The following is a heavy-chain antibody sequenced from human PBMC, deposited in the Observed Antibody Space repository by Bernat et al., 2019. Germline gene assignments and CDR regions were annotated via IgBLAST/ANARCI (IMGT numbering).Heavy chain of an antibody. Sequence: EVQLLESGGGLVQPGGSLRLSCAASGFTFSSYAMSWVRQAPWKGLEWVSAISGSGGSTCSAASVKGRFTISRDNSKNTLYLQMNSLRAEDTAVYYCAKALYYDFWSGHFDYWGQGTLVTVSS. CDR2: ISGSGGST. CDR1: GFTFSSYA. D-gene: IGHD3-3*01. CDR3: AKALYYDFWSGHFDY. J-gene: IGHJ4*02. V-gene: IGHV3-23*01.